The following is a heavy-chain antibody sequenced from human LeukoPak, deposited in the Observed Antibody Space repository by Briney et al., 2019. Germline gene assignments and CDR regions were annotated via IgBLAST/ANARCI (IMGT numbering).Heavy chain of an antibody. CDR2: INDSENT. CDR3: ARAGGRTGYSLDFDY. J-gene: IGHJ4*02. Sequence: SETLSLTCTVSSGSISSYYWSWIRQPAGKGLEWIGEINDSENTNYNPSLKSRVTISVDTPKNQFSLRLSSVTAADSAVYYCARAGGRTGYSLDFDYWGQGTLVTVSS. V-gene: IGHV4-34*01. CDR1: SGSISSYY. D-gene: IGHD3-9*01.